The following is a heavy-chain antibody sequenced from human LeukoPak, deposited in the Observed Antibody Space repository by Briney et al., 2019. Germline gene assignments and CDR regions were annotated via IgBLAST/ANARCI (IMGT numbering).Heavy chain of an antibody. D-gene: IGHD3-22*01. Sequence: SETLSLTCAVSGGSISSGGYSWSWIRQPPGKGLEWIGYIYHSGSIYYNPSLKSRLTISVDRSKNQFSLKLSSVTAADTAVYYCARQTTSYYYDSSGYYDYWGQGTLVTVSS. V-gene: IGHV4-30-2*01. J-gene: IGHJ4*02. CDR2: IYHSGSI. CDR3: ARQTTSYYYDSSGYYDY. CDR1: GGSISSGGYS.